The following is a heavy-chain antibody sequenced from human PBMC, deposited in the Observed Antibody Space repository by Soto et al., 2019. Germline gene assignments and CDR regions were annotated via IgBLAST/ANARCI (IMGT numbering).Heavy chain of an antibody. D-gene: IGHD1-7*01. V-gene: IGHV1-69*06. CDR1: GGTFSSYA. J-gene: IGHJ3*02. CDR3: AREGTGTQAEDAFDI. CDR2: IIPIFGTA. Sequence: QVQLVQSGAEVKKPGSSVKVSCKASGGTFSSYAISWVRQAPGQGLEWMGGIIPIFGTANYAQKFQGRVTITEDKSKRTANEELSSLRFEDMAVYYCAREGTGTQAEDAFDIWGQGTMVTVSS.